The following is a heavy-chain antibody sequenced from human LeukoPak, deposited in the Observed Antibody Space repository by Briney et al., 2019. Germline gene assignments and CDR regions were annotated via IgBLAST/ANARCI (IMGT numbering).Heavy chain of an antibody. D-gene: IGHD2-2*01. CDR2: INPNSGGT. J-gene: IGHJ6*02. CDR1: GYSFTDYY. V-gene: IGHV1-2*02. CDR3: ARDRVVVVPAAMGYYYYGMDV. Sequence: ASVKVSCKTSGYSFTDYYMHWVRQAPGQGLEWMGWINPNSGGTNYAQKFQGRVTMTRDTSISTAYMELSRLRSDDTAVYYCARDRVVVVPAAMGYYYYGMDVWGQGTTVTVSS.